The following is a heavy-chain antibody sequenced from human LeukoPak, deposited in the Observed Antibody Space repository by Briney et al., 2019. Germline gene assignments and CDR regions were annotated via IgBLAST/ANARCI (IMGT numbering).Heavy chain of an antibody. CDR3: ARGPIFGVPGFDY. CDR1: GYTFTGYY. V-gene: IGHV1-2*04. D-gene: IGHD3-3*01. CDR2: VNPNSGGT. J-gene: IGHJ4*02. Sequence: ASVKVSCKASGYTFTGYYMHWVRQAPGQGLEWMGWVNPNSGGTNYAQKFQGWVTMTRDTSISTAYMELSRLRSDDTAVYYCARGPIFGVPGFDYWGRGTLVTVSS.